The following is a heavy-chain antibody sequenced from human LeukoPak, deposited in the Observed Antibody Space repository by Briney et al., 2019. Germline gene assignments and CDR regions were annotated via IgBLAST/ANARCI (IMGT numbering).Heavy chain of an antibody. J-gene: IGHJ4*02. V-gene: IGHV1-24*01. D-gene: IGHD6-19*01. CDR1: GYTLTELS. Sequence: ASVKVSCKVSGYTLTELSMHWVRQAPGKGLEWMGGFDPEDGEAIYAQKFQGRVTMTEDTSTDTAYMELSSLRSEDTAVYYCATAYSSGWAFDYWGQGTLVTVSS. CDR2: FDPEDGEA. CDR3: ATAYSSGWAFDY.